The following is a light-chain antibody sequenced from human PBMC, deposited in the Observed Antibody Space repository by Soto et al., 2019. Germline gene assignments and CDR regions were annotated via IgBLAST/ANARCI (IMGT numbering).Light chain of an antibody. CDR3: QQSYSTLSIT. CDR1: ESIARH. Sequence: DIQMTQSPSSLSASVGDRVTITCRASESIARHLNWYQQKPGKAPKLLIYAALSLQNGVPSRFRGGGSGTDFTLTISNLQPEDFATYYCQQSYSTLSITFGQGTRLDIK. V-gene: IGKV1-39*01. J-gene: IGKJ5*01. CDR2: AAL.